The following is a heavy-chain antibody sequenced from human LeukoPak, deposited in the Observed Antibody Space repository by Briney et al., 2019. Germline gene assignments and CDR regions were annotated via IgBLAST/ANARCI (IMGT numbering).Heavy chain of an antibody. CDR3: RAYSSSSGDAFDI. J-gene: IGHJ3*02. V-gene: IGHV3-73*01. Sequence: GGSLRLSCAASRFTFSGSAMQWVRQASGKGLEWVGRIRSEANSYAPAYAASVKGRFTISRDDSKTTAYLQMNSLKTEDTAVYYCRAYSSSSGDAFDIWGQGTMVTVSS. CDR1: RFTFSGSA. D-gene: IGHD6-6*01. CDR2: IRSEANSYAP.